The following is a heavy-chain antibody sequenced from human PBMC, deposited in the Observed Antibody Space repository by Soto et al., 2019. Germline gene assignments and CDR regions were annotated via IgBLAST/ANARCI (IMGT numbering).Heavy chain of an antibody. CDR1: GFTFSSYA. CDR2: ISYDGSNK. Sequence: SLRLSCAASGFTFSSYAMHWVRQAPGKGLEWVAVISYDGSNKYYADSVKGRFTISRDNSKNTLYLQMNSLRAEDTAVYYCARDELVPAATNDFDIWGQGTMVTVSS. D-gene: IGHD2-2*01. V-gene: IGHV3-30-3*01. CDR3: ARDELVPAATNDFDI. J-gene: IGHJ3*02.